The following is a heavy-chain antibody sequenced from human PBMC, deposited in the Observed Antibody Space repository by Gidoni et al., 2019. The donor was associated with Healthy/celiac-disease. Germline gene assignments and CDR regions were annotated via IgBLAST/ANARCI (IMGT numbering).Heavy chain of an antibody. CDR2: IIPIFGTA. V-gene: IGHV1-69*01. D-gene: IGHD3-10*01. J-gene: IGHJ6*02. Sequence: QVQLVQSGAEVKKPGSSVKVSCKASGGTFSSYAISWVRQAPGQGLAWMGGIIPIFGTASYAQKFQGRVTITADESTSTAYMELSSLRSEDTAVYYCARWGPYYYGSGSYSPDYYYYGMDVWGQGTTVTVSS. CDR3: ARWGPYYYGSGSYSPDYYYYGMDV. CDR1: GGTFSSYA.